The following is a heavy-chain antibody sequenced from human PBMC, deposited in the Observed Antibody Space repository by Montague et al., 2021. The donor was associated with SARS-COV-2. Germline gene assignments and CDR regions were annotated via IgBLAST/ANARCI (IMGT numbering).Heavy chain of an antibody. Sequence: SLRLSCAASGFTFGSYSMNWVRQAPGKGLEWVSSISSSSSYIYYADSVKGRFTISRDNAKNTLYLQMNSLRAEDTAVYYCAGELTYYGMDVWGHGTTVTVSS. D-gene: IGHD2-21*02. J-gene: IGHJ6*02. CDR1: GFTFGSYS. CDR2: ISSSSSYI. V-gene: IGHV3-21*01. CDR3: AGELTYYGMDV.